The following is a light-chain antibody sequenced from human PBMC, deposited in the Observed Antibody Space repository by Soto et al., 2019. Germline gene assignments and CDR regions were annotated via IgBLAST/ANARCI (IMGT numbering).Light chain of an antibody. CDR1: QSVNTN. Sequence: EIVITQSPATLSVSPGERATFSCRASQSVNTNLAWYQLKPGQAPRLLIYGASTRATGIPARFSGSGSGTEFTLTLRSLQSEDFAVYYCQQYNNWPPITFGQGTRLEIK. CDR2: GAS. J-gene: IGKJ5*01. CDR3: QQYNNWPPIT. V-gene: IGKV3-15*01.